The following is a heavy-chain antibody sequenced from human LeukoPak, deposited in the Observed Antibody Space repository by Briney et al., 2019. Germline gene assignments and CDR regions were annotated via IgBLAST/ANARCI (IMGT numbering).Heavy chain of an antibody. V-gene: IGHV3-30*18. J-gene: IGHJ4*02. CDR2: ISYDGSNT. Sequence: GGSLRLSCAASRFTFSSYGMHWVRQAPGKGLEWVAVISYDGSNTYYAVSVKGRFTISRDNSKNTLYLQMNSLRGEDTAVYYCAKDLGNIMGAPDYWGQGTLVTVSS. CDR1: RFTFSSYG. CDR3: AKDLGNIMGAPDY. D-gene: IGHD1-26*01.